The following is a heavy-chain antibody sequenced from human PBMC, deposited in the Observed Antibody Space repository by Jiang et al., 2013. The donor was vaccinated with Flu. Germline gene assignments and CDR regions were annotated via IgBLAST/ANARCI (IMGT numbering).Heavy chain of an antibody. V-gene: IGHV4-34*01. J-gene: IGHJ1*01. D-gene: IGHD6-19*01. CDR1: GGSFSGYY. CDR3: ARGPVSSGWYRVWAEYFQH. Sequence: LLKPSETLSLTCAVYGGSFSGYYWSWIRQPPGKGLEWIGEINHSGSTNYNPSLKSRVTISVDTSKNQFSLKLGSVTAADTAVYYCARGPVSSGWYRVWAEYFQHWGQGTLVTVSS. CDR2: INHSGST.